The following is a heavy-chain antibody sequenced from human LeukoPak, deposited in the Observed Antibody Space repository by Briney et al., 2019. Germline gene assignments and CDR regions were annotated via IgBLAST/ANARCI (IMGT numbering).Heavy chain of an antibody. CDR1: GGSISSSSYY. CDR3: ARVPRITMVRGSVDY. J-gene: IGHJ4*02. V-gene: IGHV4-39*07. CDR2: IYYSGST. Sequence: SETLSLTCTVSGGSISSSSYYWGWIRQPPGKGLEWIGSIYYSGSTYYNPSLKSRVTISVDTSKNQFSLKLSSVTAADTAVYYYARVPRITMVRGSVDYWGQGTLVTVSS. D-gene: IGHD3-10*01.